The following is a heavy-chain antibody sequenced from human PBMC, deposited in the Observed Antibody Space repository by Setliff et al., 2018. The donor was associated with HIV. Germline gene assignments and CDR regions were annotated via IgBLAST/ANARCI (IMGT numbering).Heavy chain of an antibody. J-gene: IGHJ4*02. D-gene: IGHD3-10*01. CDR1: GFTFGSYW. CDR2: IKGDGSDK. CDR3: ALLWPFDY. V-gene: IGHV3-7*03. Sequence: PGGSLRLSYAASGFTFGSYWMSWVRQAPGQGLEYVAHIKGDGSDKYYMDSVKGRFSISRDNADNSLYLQMNSLRGEDTAIYYCALLWPFDYWGQGALVSVSS.